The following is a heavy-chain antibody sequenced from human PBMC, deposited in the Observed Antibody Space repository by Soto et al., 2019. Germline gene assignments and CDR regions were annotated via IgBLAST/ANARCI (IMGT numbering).Heavy chain of an antibody. Sequence: SETLSLTCTVSGGSISSGGYSWSWIRQPPGKGLEWIGYINHSGSTNYNPSLKSRVTISVDTSKNQFSLKLSSVTAADTAVYYCARGPLWTYYYGSGTTQGMDVWGQGTTVTVSS. CDR3: ARGPLWTYYYGSGTTQGMDV. CDR1: GGSISSGGYS. CDR2: INHSGST. V-gene: IGHV4-30-2*01. D-gene: IGHD3-10*01. J-gene: IGHJ6*02.